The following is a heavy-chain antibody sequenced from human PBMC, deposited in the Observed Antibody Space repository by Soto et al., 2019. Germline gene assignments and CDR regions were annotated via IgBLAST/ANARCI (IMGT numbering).Heavy chain of an antibody. CDR1: GGTFSSYA. J-gene: IGHJ4*02. CDR2: IIPIFGTA. V-gene: IGHV1-69*13. CDR3: ARDQRGYDSSGYYSRYYFDY. D-gene: IGHD3-22*01. Sequence: SVKVSCKASGGTFSSYAISWVRQAPGQGLEWMGGIIPIFGTANYAQKFQGRVTITADESTSTAYMELSSLRSEDTAVYYCARDQRGYDSSGYYSRYYFDYWGQGTLVTVSS.